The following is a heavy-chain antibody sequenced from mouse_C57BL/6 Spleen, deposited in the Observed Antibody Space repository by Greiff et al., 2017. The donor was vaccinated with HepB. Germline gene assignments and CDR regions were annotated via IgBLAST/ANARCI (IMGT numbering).Heavy chain of an antibody. J-gene: IGHJ4*01. CDR2: ISYSGST. D-gene: IGHD1-1*01. V-gene: IGHV3-1*01. Sequence: EVQLQQSGPGMVKPSQSLSLTCTVTGYSITSGYDWHWIRHFPGNKLEWMGYISYSGSTNYNPSLKSRISITHDTSKNHFFLKLNSVTTEDTATYYCARGGGSSDAMDYWGQGTSVTVSS. CDR3: ARGGGSSDAMDY. CDR1: GYSITSGYD.